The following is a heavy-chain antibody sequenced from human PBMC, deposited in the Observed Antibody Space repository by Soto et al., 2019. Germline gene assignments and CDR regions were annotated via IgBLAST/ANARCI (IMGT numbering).Heavy chain of an antibody. Sequence: GGSLRLSCAASGFTFSSYSMNWVRQAPGKGLEWVSSISSSSSYIYYADSVKGRFTISRDNAKNSLYLQMNSLRAEDTAVYYCARDRGTTIFGVVTDYGMDVWGKGTTAIVSS. V-gene: IGHV3-21*01. J-gene: IGHJ6*04. D-gene: IGHD3-3*01. CDR1: GFTFSSYS. CDR3: ARDRGTTIFGVVTDYGMDV. CDR2: ISSSSSYI.